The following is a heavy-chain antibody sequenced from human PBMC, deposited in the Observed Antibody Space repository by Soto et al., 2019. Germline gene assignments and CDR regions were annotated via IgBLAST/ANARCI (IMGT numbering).Heavy chain of an antibody. CDR1: GYTFTDYY. Sequence: QVQLVQSGAEVKKPGASVKVSCKASGYTFTDYYMHWVRQAPGQGLEWMGIINPSGGSASYAQKFLGRVTMTRDTSTSTDYLELSSLKSEDTAVYYCARDRGWFDPWGQGTLVTVSS. V-gene: IGHV1-46*01. CDR3: ARDRGWFDP. CDR2: INPSGGSA. J-gene: IGHJ5*02.